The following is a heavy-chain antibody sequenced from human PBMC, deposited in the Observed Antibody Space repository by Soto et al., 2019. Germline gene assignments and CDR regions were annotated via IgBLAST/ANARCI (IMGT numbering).Heavy chain of an antibody. Sequence: PSETLSLTCTVSGGSISSYYWSWIRQPPGKGLEWIGYIYYSGSTNYNPSLKSRVTISVDTSKNQFSLKLSSVTAADTAVYYCARDRGGILEYYGMDVWGQGTTVTVSS. CDR3: ARDRGGILEYYGMDV. D-gene: IGHD3-3*01. V-gene: IGHV4-59*01. J-gene: IGHJ6*02. CDR1: GGSISSYY. CDR2: IYYSGST.